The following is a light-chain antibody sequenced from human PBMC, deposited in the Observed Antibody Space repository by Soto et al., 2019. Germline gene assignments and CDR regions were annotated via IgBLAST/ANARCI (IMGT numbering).Light chain of an antibody. CDR2: LEGSGSY. J-gene: IGLJ2*01. CDR1: SGHSTYI. Sequence: QLVLTQSSSASAALGSSVKLTCTLSSGHSTYIIAWHQQQPGKAPRYLMKLEGSGSYNKGSGIPDRVSGSSSGADRYLTISNLPFEDEADYYCETWDTNVVVFGVGTKLTVL. V-gene: IGLV4-60*02. CDR3: ETWDTNVVV.